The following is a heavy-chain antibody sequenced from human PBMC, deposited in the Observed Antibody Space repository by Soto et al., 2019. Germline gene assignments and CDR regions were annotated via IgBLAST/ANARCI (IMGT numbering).Heavy chain of an antibody. J-gene: IGHJ6*02. CDR1: GYTFASYD. CDR3: AANYYGMDV. Sequence: QVQLVQSGAEVKKPGTSVKVSCKASGYTFASYDINWVRQTTGQGLEWMEWMNPNSGNTGYAQKFQGRVTTTRNTPISTADRELSSLRSEDMAVYYCAANYYGMDVCGQGTTVAVSS. CDR2: MNPNSGNT. V-gene: IGHV1-8*02.